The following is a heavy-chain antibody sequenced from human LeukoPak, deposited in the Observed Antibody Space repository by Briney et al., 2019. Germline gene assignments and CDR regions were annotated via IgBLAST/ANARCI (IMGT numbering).Heavy chain of an antibody. CDR1: GGSISSYY. D-gene: IGHD2-2*02. Sequence: SETLSLTCTVSGGSISSYYWSWIRQPPGKGLEWIGSIYYSGSTYYNPSLKSRVTISVDTSKNQFSLKLSSVTAADTAVYYCARHTLDYYYMDVWGKGTTVTVSS. V-gene: IGHV4-59*05. CDR3: ARHTLDYYYMDV. J-gene: IGHJ6*03. CDR2: IYYSGST.